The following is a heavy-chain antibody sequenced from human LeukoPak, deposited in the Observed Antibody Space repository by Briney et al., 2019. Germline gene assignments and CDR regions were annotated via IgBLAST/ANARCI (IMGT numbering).Heavy chain of an antibody. V-gene: IGHV3-23*01. Sequence: GGSLGLSCAASGFTFSSYGMSWVRQAPGEGLEWVSTISDNGGSTPYADSVKGRFTISRDNSKNTLYLQMNSLRAEDTAVYYCAKFGGTSYSNYFDYWGQGTLVTVSS. CDR3: AKFGGTSYSNYFDY. J-gene: IGHJ4*02. CDR2: ISDNGGST. D-gene: IGHD2-15*01. CDR1: GFTFSSYG.